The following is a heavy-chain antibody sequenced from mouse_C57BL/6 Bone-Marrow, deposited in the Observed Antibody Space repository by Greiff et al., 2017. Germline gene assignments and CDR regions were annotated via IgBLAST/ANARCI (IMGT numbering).Heavy chain of an antibody. Sequence: QVQLQQPGTELVKPGASVKLSCKASGYTFTSYWMHWVKQRPGQGLEWIGNINPSNGGTNYNEKFKSKATLTVDKSSSTAYMQLSSLTSEDSAVYYCARTAPYYYGRSSWYFDVWGTGTPVTVSA. D-gene: IGHD1-1*01. J-gene: IGHJ1*03. CDR1: GYTFTSYW. CDR2: INPSNGGT. CDR3: ARTAPYYYGRSSWYFDV. V-gene: IGHV1-53*01.